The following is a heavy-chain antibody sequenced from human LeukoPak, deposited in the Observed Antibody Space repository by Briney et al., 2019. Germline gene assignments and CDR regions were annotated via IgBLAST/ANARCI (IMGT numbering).Heavy chain of an antibody. V-gene: IGHV4-4*02. D-gene: IGHD5-18*01. J-gene: IGHJ4*02. Sequence: SETLSLTCGVSGGSIDSTNYWSWVRQAPGKGLEWIGEIAHDGTRNYNPSLKSRVTISVDTSKNQFSLKLSSVTAADTAVYYCAREVAGIQLFDYWGQGTLVTVSS. CDR2: IAHDGTR. CDR3: AREVAGIQLFDY. CDR1: GGSIDSTNY.